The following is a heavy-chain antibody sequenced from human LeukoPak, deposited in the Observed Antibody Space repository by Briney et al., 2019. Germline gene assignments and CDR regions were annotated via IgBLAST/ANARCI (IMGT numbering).Heavy chain of an antibody. D-gene: IGHD1-26*01. Sequence: PGGSLRLSCAASGFTFSSYGMSWVRQAPGKGLEWVSAISGSGGSTYYADSVKGRFTISRDNAKNSLYLQMNSLRAEDTAVYYCARDFGTYSGSSPDAFDIWGQGTMVTVSS. CDR3: ARDFGTYSGSSPDAFDI. J-gene: IGHJ3*02. CDR1: GFTFSSYG. V-gene: IGHV3-23*01. CDR2: ISGSGGST.